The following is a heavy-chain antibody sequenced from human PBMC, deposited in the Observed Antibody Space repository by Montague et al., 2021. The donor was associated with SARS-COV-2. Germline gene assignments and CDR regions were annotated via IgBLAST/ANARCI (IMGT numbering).Heavy chain of an antibody. Sequence: SLRLSCAASGFTFSSYGMHWVRQAPGKGLEWVAVIWYDGSNKYYADSVKGRFTISRDNSKNTLYLQMNSLRAEDTAVYYCARDVYYYDSSGYYYGRYYYYGMDVWGQGTTGTVS. D-gene: IGHD3-22*01. CDR2: IWYDGSNK. CDR1: GFTFSSYG. V-gene: IGHV3-33*01. CDR3: ARDVYYYDSSGYYYGRYYYYGMDV. J-gene: IGHJ6*02.